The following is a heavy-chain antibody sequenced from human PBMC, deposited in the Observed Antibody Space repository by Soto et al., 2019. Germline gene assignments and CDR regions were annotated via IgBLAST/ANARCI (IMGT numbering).Heavy chain of an antibody. V-gene: IGHV4-30-4*01. CDR1: GYSISSGDYY. CDR2: IYYSGTT. CDR3: ARDFKRYSSSPGPLEY. J-gene: IGHJ4*02. D-gene: IGHD6-6*01. Sequence: QVQLQESGPGLVQPSQTLSLTFTFSGYSISSGDYYCSCFRQSPGKGLEWIGGIYYSGTTYYNPSLDTRLTMSVDTSKNQFSLRLSSVTAAYTAMYFCARDFKRYSSSPGPLEYWVQGPLVTVSS.